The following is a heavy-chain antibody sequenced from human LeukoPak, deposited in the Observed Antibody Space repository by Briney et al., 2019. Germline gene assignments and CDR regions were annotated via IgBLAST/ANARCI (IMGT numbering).Heavy chain of an antibody. CDR3: AKVTCSSTSCYEFDY. D-gene: IGHD2-2*01. J-gene: IGHJ4*02. CDR2: IGYDGSTK. Sequence: PGGSLRLSCSASGFIFSSYGMHWVRQVPGKGLEWVAFIGYDGSTKYYADSVKGRFTISRDNAKNSLYLQMNSLRAEDMALYYCAKVTCSSTSCYEFDYWGQGTLVTVSS. V-gene: IGHV3-30*02. CDR1: GFIFSSYG.